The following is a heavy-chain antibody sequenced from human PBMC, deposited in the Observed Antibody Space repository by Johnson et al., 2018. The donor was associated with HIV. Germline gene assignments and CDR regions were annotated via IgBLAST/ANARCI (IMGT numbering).Heavy chain of an antibody. Sequence: VQLVESGGGLIQPGGSLRLSCAASDFTVSGNYMSWVRQAPGKGLEWVSLIHSGGTTYYADSVKGRFTISRDNYNNTLYLQMNSLRAEDTAVYYCARESASSGRYSGAFDFWGQGTMVTVSS. V-gene: IGHV3-53*01. CDR2: IHSGGTT. CDR3: ARESASSGRYSGAFDF. J-gene: IGHJ3*01. D-gene: IGHD1-26*01. CDR1: DFTVSGNY.